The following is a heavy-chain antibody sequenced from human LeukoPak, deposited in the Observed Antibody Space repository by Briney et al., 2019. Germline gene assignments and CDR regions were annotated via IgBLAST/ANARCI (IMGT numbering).Heavy chain of an antibody. Sequence: GGSLRLSCAASGFTFSSYGMHWVRQAPGKGLEWVAVISYDGSNKYYADSVKGRFTISRDNSKNTLYLQMNSLRAEDTAVYYCAKDHIGEWSNYDFWSSYYGNYYYYGMDVWGQGTTVTVSS. CDR2: ISYDGSNK. CDR1: GFTFSSYG. D-gene: IGHD3-3*01. V-gene: IGHV3-30*18. J-gene: IGHJ6*02. CDR3: AKDHIGEWSNYDFWSSYYGNYYYYGMDV.